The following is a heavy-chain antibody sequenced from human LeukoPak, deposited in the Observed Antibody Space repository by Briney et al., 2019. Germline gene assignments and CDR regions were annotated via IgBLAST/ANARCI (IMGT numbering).Heavy chain of an antibody. CDR1: GFTFSSYS. J-gene: IGHJ4*02. CDR2: ISSSSSYI. CDR3: ARSRGGRSSGYYF. V-gene: IGHV3-21*01. Sequence: PGGSLRLSCAASGFTFSSYSMNWVRQAPGKGLEWVSSISSSSSYIYYADSVKGRFTISRDNAKNSLYLQMNSLRAEDTAVYYCARSRGGRSSGYYFGGQGTLVTVSS. D-gene: IGHD3-22*01.